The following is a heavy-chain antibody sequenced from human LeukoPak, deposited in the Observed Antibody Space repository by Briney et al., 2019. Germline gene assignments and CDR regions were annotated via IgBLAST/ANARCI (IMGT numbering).Heavy chain of an antibody. CDR1: GFTFSSYA. CDR3: AKAGSSGYSRFPFDN. CDR2: ISGGSSTT. Sequence: GGSLRLSCAASGFTFSSYAMSWVRQAPGKGLEWVSAISGGSSTTYYADSVRGRFTISRDNSKNTLYLQLNSLRAEDTAVYYCAKAGSSGYSRFPFDNWGQGTLVTVSS. V-gene: IGHV3-23*01. J-gene: IGHJ4*02. D-gene: IGHD3-22*01.